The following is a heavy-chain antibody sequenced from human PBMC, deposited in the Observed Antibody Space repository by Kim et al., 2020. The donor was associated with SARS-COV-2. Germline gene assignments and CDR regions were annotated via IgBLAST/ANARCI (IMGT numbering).Heavy chain of an antibody. J-gene: IGHJ4*03. CDR1: GFTVSSGY. D-gene: IGHD1-1*01. Sequence: GGSLRLSCAASGFTVSSGYMSWVRQAPGKGLEWVSFINSGGNTAYAASVKGRFTISRDNSKNTLYLQLDSLRADDKAVFYLGRNQGLPNEFHYWGHG. CDR2: INSGGNT. CDR3: GRNQGLPNEFHY. V-gene: IGHV3-66*01.